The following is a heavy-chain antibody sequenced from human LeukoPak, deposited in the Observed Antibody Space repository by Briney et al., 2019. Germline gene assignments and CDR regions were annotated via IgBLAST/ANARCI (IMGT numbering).Heavy chain of an antibody. J-gene: IGHJ4*02. Sequence: GESLRLSCATSGFTFSNYAMSWVRQAPGKGLEWVSCITISGHKTYYADSVKGRFTISRDNSKNTLYLQMNTLRADDTAVYYWAKSVIEGGSYDVAFDYWGQGTLVTVSS. V-gene: IGHV3-23*01. CDR3: AKSVIEGGSYDVAFDY. D-gene: IGHD5-12*01. CDR2: ITISGHKT. CDR1: GFTFSNYA.